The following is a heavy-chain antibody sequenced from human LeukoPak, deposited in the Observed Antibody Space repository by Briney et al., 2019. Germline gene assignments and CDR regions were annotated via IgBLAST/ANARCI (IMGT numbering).Heavy chain of an antibody. V-gene: IGHV4-61*02. CDR3: AREVSGYSSGWMIGAFDI. CDR2: IYTSGST. J-gene: IGHJ3*02. D-gene: IGHD6-19*01. Sequence: PSQTLSLTCTVSGGSISGGSYYWSWIRQPAGKGLEWIGRIYTSGSTNYNPSLKSRVTISVDTSKNQFSLKLSSVTAADTAVYYCAREVSGYSSGWMIGAFDIWGQGTMVTVSS. CDR1: GGSISGGSYY.